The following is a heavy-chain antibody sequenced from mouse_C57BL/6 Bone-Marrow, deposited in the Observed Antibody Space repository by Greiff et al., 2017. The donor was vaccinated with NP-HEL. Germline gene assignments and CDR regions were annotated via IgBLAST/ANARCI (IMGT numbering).Heavy chain of an antibody. D-gene: IGHD1-1*01. Sequence: VKLMESDAELVKPGASVKISCKVSGYTFTDHTIHWMKQRPEQGLEWIGYIYPRDGSTKYNEKFKGKATLTADKSSSTAYMQLNSLTSEDSAVYFCAHYYGSSYPDWYFDVWGTGTTVTVSS. V-gene: IGHV1-78*01. J-gene: IGHJ1*03. CDR2: IYPRDGST. CDR1: GYTFTDHT. CDR3: AHYYGSSYPDWYFDV.